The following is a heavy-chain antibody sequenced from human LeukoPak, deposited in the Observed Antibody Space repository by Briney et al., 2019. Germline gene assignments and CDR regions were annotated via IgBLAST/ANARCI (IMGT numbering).Heavy chain of an antibody. D-gene: IGHD3-3*01. CDR1: GFTFSSYS. CDR2: ISSSSSYI. Sequence: GGSLRLSCAASGFTFSSYSMNWVRQAPGKGLEWVSSISSSSSYIYYADSVKGRFTISRDNAENSLYLQMNSLRAEDTAVYYCAKDHGYDFWSGYYQGWGQGTLVIVSS. V-gene: IGHV3-21*04. J-gene: IGHJ4*02. CDR3: AKDHGYDFWSGYYQG.